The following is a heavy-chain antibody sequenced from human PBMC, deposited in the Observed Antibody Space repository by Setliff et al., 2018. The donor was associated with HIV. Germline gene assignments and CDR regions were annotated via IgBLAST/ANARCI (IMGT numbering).Heavy chain of an antibody. Sequence: SETLSLTCAVYGGSFSGYYRFWIRQPPGKGLEWIGEINHSGSTNYNPSLKSRVTISVDTSKNQFSLKLSSVTAADTAVYYCARGPRYGSGNYYHYYYYMDVWGKGTTVTVSS. CDR2: INHSGST. CDR1: GGSFSGYY. D-gene: IGHD3-10*01. J-gene: IGHJ6*03. V-gene: IGHV4-34*01. CDR3: ARGPRYGSGNYYHYYYYMDV.